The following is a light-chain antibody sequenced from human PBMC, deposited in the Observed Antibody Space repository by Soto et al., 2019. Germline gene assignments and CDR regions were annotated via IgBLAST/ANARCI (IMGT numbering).Light chain of an antibody. CDR3: SSYAGSNTFVV. CDR2: EVI. V-gene: IGLV2-8*01. J-gene: IGLJ2*01. Sequence: QSALTQPPSASGSPGQSVTISCTGTSSDVGAYNSVSWYQQHPGKAPKLMIYEVIKRPSGVPDRFSGSTSDNTASLTVSGLQAEDEAVYYCSSYAGSNTFVVFGGGTKLTVL. CDR1: SSDVGAYNS.